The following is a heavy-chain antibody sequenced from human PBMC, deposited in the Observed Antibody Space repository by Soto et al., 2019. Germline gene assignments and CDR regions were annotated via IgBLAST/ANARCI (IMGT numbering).Heavy chain of an antibody. Sequence: SETPSLSSNVSGGSMATGSYLWSGIRQPPGKGLEWIGYVFRSGSINYSPSFKSRVTISIDTSKNQFSLMLKSVTAADTAVYFCASARHRYFAYWGQGALVTVSS. CDR1: GGSMATGSYL. J-gene: IGHJ4*02. CDR3: ASARHRYFAY. V-gene: IGHV4-61*01. CDR2: VFRSGSI.